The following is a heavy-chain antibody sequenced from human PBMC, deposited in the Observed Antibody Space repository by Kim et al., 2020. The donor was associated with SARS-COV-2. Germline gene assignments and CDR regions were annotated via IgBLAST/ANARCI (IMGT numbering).Heavy chain of an antibody. Sequence: GGSLRLSCAASGFTFSSYAMHWVRQAPGKGLEWVAVISYDGSNKYYADSVKGRFTISRDNSKNTLYLQMNSLRAEDTAVYYCARDSWYYDILTGYYNLGPYYYYYYDMDVWGKGTTVTVSS. D-gene: IGHD3-9*01. CDR1: GFTFSSYA. CDR2: ISYDGSNK. V-gene: IGHV3-30-3*01. J-gene: IGHJ6*03. CDR3: ARDSWYYDILTGYYNLGPYYYYYYDMDV.